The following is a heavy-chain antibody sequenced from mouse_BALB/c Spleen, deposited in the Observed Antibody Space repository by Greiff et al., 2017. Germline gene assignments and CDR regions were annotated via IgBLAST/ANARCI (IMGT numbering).Heavy chain of an antibody. CDR2: ISIYYDNT. Sequence: QVQLKQSGPELVRPGESVKISCKGSGYTFTDYAMHWVKQSHAKSLEWIGVISIYYDNTNYNQKFKGKATMTVDKSSSTAYMELARLTSEDSAIYYCARSDYDENFDYWGQGTTLTVSS. V-gene: IGHV1-67*01. CDR3: ARSDYDENFDY. CDR1: GYTFTDYA. J-gene: IGHJ2*01. D-gene: IGHD2-4*01.